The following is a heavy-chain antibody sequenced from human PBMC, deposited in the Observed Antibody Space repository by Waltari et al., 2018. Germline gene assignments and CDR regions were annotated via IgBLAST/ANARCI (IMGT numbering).Heavy chain of an antibody. Sequence: QVQLVQSGAEVKKPGASVKVSCKASGYTFTSYAMHWVRQAPRQRLEWMGWINAGNGNTKYSQKCQGRVTITRDTSASTAYMELSSLRSEDTAVYYCARDGAAAGTSSYYYYGMDVWGQGTTVTVSS. CDR1: GYTFTSYA. D-gene: IGHD6-13*01. J-gene: IGHJ6*02. CDR2: INAGNGNT. CDR3: ARDGAAAGTSSYYYYGMDV. V-gene: IGHV1-3*01.